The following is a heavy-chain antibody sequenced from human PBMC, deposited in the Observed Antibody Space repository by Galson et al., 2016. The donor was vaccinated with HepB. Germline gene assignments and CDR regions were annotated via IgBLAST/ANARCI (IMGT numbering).Heavy chain of an antibody. Sequence: VKVSCKASGYTFTSYDINWVRQATGQGLEWMGWMNPNSGNTGYAQKFQGRVTMTRNTSISTAYMELSSLRSEDTAVYYCARQGITIFGVVISWGQGTLVTVSS. V-gene: IGHV1-8*01. CDR2: MNPNSGNT. J-gene: IGHJ5*02. CDR3: ARQGITIFGVVIS. CDR1: GYTFTSYD. D-gene: IGHD3-3*01.